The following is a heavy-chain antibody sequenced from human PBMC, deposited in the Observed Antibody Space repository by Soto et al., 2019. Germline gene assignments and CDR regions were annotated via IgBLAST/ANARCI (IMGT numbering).Heavy chain of an antibody. V-gene: IGHV1-18*01. Sequence: ASVKVSCKASGYTFTSYGISWVRQAPGQGLEWMGWISAYNGNTNYAQKPQGRVTMTTDTSTSTAYMELGSLRSDDTAVYYCARDRLPGTTRDNCFDPWGQGTLVTVS. CDR1: GYTFTSYG. CDR3: ARDRLPGTTRDNCFDP. CDR2: ISAYNGNT. D-gene: IGHD1-7*01. J-gene: IGHJ5*02.